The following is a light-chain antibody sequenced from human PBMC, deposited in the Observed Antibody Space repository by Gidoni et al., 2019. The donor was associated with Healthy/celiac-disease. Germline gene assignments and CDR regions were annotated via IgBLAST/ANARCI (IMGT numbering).Light chain of an antibody. V-gene: IGKV1-39*01. Sequence: DIQMTQSPSSLSASVGDRVTITCRASQSISTYLNWYQQKPGKAPKRLIYAASSLQSGVPSRFSGSGSGTDFTLTISSLQPEDFATYYCQQSYSTPGATFGGGTKVEIK. CDR1: QSISTY. CDR2: AAS. CDR3: QQSYSTPGAT. J-gene: IGKJ4*01.